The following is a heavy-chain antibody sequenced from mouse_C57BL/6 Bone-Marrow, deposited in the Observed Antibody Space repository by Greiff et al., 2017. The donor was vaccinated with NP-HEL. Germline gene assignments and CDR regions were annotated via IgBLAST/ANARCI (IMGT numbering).Heavy chain of an antibody. CDR1: GYTFTTYP. CDR3: ARGGNYWYYFDY. Sequence: VQLQQSGAELVKPGASVKMSCKASGYTFTTYPIEWVKQNHGKSLEWIGNFHPYNDDTEYNEKFKNNATLTVEKTSSTFYLELRRLTSDDSSVYYCARGGNYWYYFDYWGQGTTLTVSS. CDR2: FHPYNDDT. D-gene: IGHD2-1*01. J-gene: IGHJ2*01. V-gene: IGHV1-47*01.